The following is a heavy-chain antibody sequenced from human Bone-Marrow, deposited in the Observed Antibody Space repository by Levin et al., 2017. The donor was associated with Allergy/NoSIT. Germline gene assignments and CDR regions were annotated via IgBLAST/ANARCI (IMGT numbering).Heavy chain of an antibody. CDR2: ISYDGSNK. D-gene: IGHD4-23*01. CDR3: AGIVGYGGPTRPGDFDY. CDR1: GFTFSSYA. Sequence: GESLKISCAASGFTFSSYAMHWVRQAPGKGLEWVAVISYDGSNKYYADSVKGRFTISRDNSKNTLYLQMNSLRAEDTAVYYCAGIVGYGGPTRPGDFDYWGQGTLVTVSS. J-gene: IGHJ4*02. V-gene: IGHV3-30-3*01.